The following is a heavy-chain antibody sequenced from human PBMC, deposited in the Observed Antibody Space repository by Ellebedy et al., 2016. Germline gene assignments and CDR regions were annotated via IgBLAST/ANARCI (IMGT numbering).Heavy chain of an antibody. CDR3: AKTRYFDWLAYFDY. CDR1: GFTFSSYA. J-gene: IGHJ4*02. V-gene: IGHV3-23*01. D-gene: IGHD3-9*01. CDR2: ISGSGGST. Sequence: GESLKISXAASGFTFSSYAMSWVRQAPGKGLEWVSAISGSGGSTYYADSVKGRFTISRDNSKNTLYLQMNSLRAEDTAVYYCAKTRYFDWLAYFDYWGQGTLVTVSS.